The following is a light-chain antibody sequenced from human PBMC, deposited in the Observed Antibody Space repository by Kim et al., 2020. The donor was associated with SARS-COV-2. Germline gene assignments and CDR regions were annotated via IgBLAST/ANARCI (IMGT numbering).Light chain of an antibody. CDR2: DVS. CDR1: SSDVGAYNF. V-gene: IGLV2-14*01. CDR3: SSYTGRYTWV. J-gene: IGLJ3*02. Sequence: QSALTQPASVSGSPGQSITISCTGTSSDVGAYNFVSWYQQFPGKAPKLVIYDVSNRPSGVSSRFSGSKSGNTASLTISGLLAEDEADYYCSSYTGRYTWVFGGGTQLTVL.